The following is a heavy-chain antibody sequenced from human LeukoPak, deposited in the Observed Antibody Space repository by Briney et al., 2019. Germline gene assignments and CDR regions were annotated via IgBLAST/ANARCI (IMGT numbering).Heavy chain of an antibody. CDR1: GFTFSSYW. CDR2: IKQDGSEK. J-gene: IGHJ4*02. CDR3: ARSKWRLEDYFDY. V-gene: IGHV3-7*01. Sequence: GGSLRLSCAASGFTFSSYWMSWVRQAPGKGLEWVANIKQDGSEKYYVDSVKGRFTISRDNAKNSLYLQMNSLRAEDTAVYYCARSKWRLEDYFDYWGQGTLVTVSS. D-gene: IGHD2-8*01.